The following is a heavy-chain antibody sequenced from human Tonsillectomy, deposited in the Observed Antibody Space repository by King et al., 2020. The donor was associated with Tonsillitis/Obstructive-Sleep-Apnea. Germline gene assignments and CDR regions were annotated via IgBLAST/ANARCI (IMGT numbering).Heavy chain of an antibody. CDR2: IRSKANSYAT. CDR3: TRVSYYYGSGSSPQGDYYYYYMDV. CDR1: WFTFHGSA. D-gene: IGHD3-10*01. Sequence: VQLVESGGGLVQPGGSLKLSCAVPWFTFHGSAMHWVRHASGKGLGWGGRIRSKANSYATAYAASVKGRFTISRDDSKNTAYLQMNSLKTEDTAVYYCTRVSYYYGSGSSPQGDYYYYYMDVWGKGTTVTVSS. V-gene: IGHV3-73*02. J-gene: IGHJ6*03.